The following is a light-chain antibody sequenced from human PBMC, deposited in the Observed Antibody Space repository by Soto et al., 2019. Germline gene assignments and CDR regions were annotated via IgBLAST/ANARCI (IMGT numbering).Light chain of an antibody. J-gene: IGLJ2*01. CDR1: SSDIGGYNY. CDR2: EVS. Sequence: QSALTQPASVSGSPGQSITISCTGTSSDIGGYNYVSWYQQHPGKAPKLMIYEVSNRPSGVSNRFSGSKAGNTASLTISGLHAEDEADYYCSSFRSTTTLFGRGTKVTVL. V-gene: IGLV2-14*01. CDR3: SSFRSTTTL.